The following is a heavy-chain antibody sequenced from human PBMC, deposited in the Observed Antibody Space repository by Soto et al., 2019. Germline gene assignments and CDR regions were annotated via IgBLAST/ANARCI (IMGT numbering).Heavy chain of an antibody. J-gene: IGHJ6*02. Sequence: PGESLKISCKGSGYSFTSYWIGWVRQMPGKGLEWMGIIYPGDSDTRYSPSFQGQVTISADKSISTAYLQWSSLKASDTAMYYCVRGYSGYSAYYYYGMDVWGQGTTVTVSS. CDR2: IYPGDSDT. D-gene: IGHD5-12*01. CDR1: GYSFTSYW. V-gene: IGHV5-51*01. CDR3: VRGYSGYSAYYYYGMDV.